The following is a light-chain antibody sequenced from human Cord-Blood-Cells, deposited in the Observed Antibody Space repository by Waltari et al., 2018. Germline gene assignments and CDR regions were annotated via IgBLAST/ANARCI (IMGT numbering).Light chain of an antibody. Sequence: QSALPQPDSVTASAGEPVTISRTGTSRGSGGYKHASWYQQHPGKAPKLMIYEVSNRPSGVSNRFSGSKSGNTASLTISGLQAEDEADYYCSSYTSSSTLYVFGTGTKVTVL. V-gene: IGLV2-14*01. CDR1: SRGSGGYKH. J-gene: IGLJ1*01. CDR2: EVS. CDR3: SSYTSSSTLYV.